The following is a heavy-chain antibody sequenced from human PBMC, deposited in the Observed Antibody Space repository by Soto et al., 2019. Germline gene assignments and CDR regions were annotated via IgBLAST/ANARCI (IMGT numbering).Heavy chain of an antibody. CDR3: ASYYYDNGYNWFDP. CDR1: GGTFSSYA. Sequence: QVQLVQSGAEVKKPGSSVKVSCKSSGGTFSSYAISWVRQAPGQGLEWMGGIIPIFGTANYAQKFQGRVTITADESTSTAYMELSSLRSEDTAVSYCASYYYDNGYNWFDPWGQGTLVTVSS. D-gene: IGHD3-22*01. J-gene: IGHJ5*02. V-gene: IGHV1-69*01. CDR2: IIPIFGTA.